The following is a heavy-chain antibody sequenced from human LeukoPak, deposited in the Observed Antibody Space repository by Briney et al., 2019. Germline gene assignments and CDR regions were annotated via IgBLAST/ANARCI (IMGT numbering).Heavy chain of an antibody. CDR2: INPDSGGT. Sequence: ASVTVSCKASGYTFTVYYIHWVRQAPGQGLEWMGWINPDSGGTNFAQKFQGRVTMTRDTSISTAYMDLSRLRSDDTAVYYCARGLERVADYWGQGTLVTVSS. CDR1: GYTFTVYY. D-gene: IGHD1-1*01. V-gene: IGHV1-2*02. CDR3: ARGLERVADY. J-gene: IGHJ4*02.